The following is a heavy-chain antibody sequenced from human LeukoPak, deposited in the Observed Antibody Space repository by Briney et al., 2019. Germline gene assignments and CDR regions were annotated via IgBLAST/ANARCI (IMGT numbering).Heavy chain of an antibody. V-gene: IGHV4-30-4*01. Sequence: SETLSLTCTVSGGSISSGDYYWSWIRQPPGKGLEWIGYIYYSGSTYYNPSLKSRVTISVDTSKNQFSLKLSSVTAADTAVYYCARHLFDRYYYYYMDVWGKGTTVTVSS. J-gene: IGHJ6*03. CDR1: GGSISSGDYY. CDR2: IYYSGST. CDR3: ARHLFDRYYYYYMDV.